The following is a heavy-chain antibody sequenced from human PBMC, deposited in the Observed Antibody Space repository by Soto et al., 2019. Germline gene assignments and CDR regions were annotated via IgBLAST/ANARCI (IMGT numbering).Heavy chain of an antibody. CDR2: MNPNSGNT. V-gene: IGHV1-8*01. CDR3: ARLRHWGRAFDI. Sequence: VKVSCKASGYTFTSYDINGVRQATGQGLEWMGWMNPNSGNTGYAQKFQGRVTMTRNTSISTAYMELSSLRSEDTAVYYCARLRHWGRAFDIWGQGTMVTVSS. J-gene: IGHJ3*02. D-gene: IGHD7-27*01. CDR1: GYTFTSYD.